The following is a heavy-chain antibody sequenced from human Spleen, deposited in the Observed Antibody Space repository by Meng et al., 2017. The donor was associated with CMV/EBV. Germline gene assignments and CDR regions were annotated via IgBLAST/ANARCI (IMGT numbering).Heavy chain of an antibody. CDR2: FYDSGNS. CDR3: ARVGNWGLNDY. J-gene: IGHJ4*02. D-gene: IGHD3-16*01. Sequence: SETLSLTCTVSGGSISRSSYYWGWIRLPPGKGLEWIGTFYDSGNSHYNPSLKSRVTISVDTSKNQFSLKVSSVTAADTAVYYCARVGNWGLNDYWGQGTLVTVSS. CDR1: GGSISRSSYY. V-gene: IGHV4-39*07.